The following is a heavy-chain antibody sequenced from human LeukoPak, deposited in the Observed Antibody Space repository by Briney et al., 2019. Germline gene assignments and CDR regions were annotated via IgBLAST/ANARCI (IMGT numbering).Heavy chain of an antibody. J-gene: IGHJ4*02. CDR3: ASSSWSTKLDY. Sequence: PSETLSLTCTVSGGSISSSSYYWGWIRQPPGKGLEWIGEINHSGSTNYNPSLKSRVTMSVDTSKNQFSLKLSSVTAADTAVYYCASSSWSTKLDYWGQGTLVTVSS. D-gene: IGHD6-13*01. V-gene: IGHV4-39*07. CDR2: INHSGST. CDR1: GGSISSSSYY.